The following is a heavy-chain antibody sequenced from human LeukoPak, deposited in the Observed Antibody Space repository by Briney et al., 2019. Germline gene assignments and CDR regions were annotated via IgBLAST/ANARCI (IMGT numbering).Heavy chain of an antibody. D-gene: IGHD6-6*01. J-gene: IGHJ4*02. CDR2: IYYSGST. Sequence: SETLSLTCTVSGGSISSYYWSWIRQPPGKGLEWIGCIYYSGSTNYNPSLKSRVTISVDTSKNQFSLKLSSVTAADTDVYYCARTAYSSSGYFDYWGQGTLVTVSS. V-gene: IGHV4-59*01. CDR3: ARTAYSSSGYFDY. CDR1: GGSISSYY.